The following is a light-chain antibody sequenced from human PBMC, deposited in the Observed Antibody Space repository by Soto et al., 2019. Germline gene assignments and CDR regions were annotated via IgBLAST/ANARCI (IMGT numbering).Light chain of an antibody. J-gene: IGKJ1*01. Sequence: DIQMTQSPSTLSASVGDRVTITCRASQTISSWLAWYRQKPGKAPKLLIYKASSLESGVPSRFSGSGSGTEFTLSISSLQPDDFATYHCQQYNTYPRTFGQGTKVEIK. CDR2: KAS. V-gene: IGKV1-5*03. CDR1: QTISSW. CDR3: QQYNTYPRT.